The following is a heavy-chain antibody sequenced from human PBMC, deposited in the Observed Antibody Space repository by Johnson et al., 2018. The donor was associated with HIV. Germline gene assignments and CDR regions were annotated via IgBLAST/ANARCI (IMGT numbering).Heavy chain of an antibody. CDR1: GFTFSTYG. J-gene: IGHJ3*02. CDR3: AKDGPYSSGIDAFDI. Sequence: QVKLVESGGGVVQTGGSRRLSCAASGFTFSTYGMHWVRQAPGKGLEWVAFIRDDGSNKHYIESVKGRFTISRDNSKNTLYLQMNSLRGEDTAVYYCAKDGPYSSGIDAFDIWGQGTMVTVSS. V-gene: IGHV3-30*02. D-gene: IGHD6-19*01. CDR2: IRDDGSNK.